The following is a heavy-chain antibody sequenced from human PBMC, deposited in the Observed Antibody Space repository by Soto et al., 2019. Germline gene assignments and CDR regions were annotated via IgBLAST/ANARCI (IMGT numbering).Heavy chain of an antibody. CDR2: INHSGST. CDR1: GGSFSGYY. J-gene: IGHJ6*02. CDR3: ASRGCTMVRIYGMDV. D-gene: IGHD3-10*01. V-gene: IGHV4-34*01. Sequence: QVQLQQWGAGLLKPSETLSLTCAVYGGSFSGYYWSWIRQPPGKGLAWIGEINHSGSTNYNPSLKSRVTISVDTAQNESSMKLSSVTAADTAVYYCASRGCTMVRIYGMDVWGQGTSVTVSS.